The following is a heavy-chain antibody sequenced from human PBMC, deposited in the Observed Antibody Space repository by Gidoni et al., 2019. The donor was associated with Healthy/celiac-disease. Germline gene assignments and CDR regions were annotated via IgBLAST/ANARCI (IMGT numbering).Heavy chain of an antibody. V-gene: IGHV1-69-2*01. Sequence: EVQLVQSGAEVKKPGATVKISCKVSGYTFTDYYMHWVQQAPGKGLEWMGLVDPEDGETIYAEKFQGRVTITADTSTDTAYMELSSLRSEDTAVYYCATDGGVVVPAAMGGAFDIWGQGTMVTVSS. CDR2: VDPEDGET. D-gene: IGHD2-2*01. CDR1: GYTFTDYY. J-gene: IGHJ3*02. CDR3: ATDGGVVVPAAMGGAFDI.